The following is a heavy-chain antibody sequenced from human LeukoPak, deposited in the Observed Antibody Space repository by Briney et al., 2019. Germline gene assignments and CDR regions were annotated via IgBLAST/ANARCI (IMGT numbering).Heavy chain of an antibody. D-gene: IGHD3-22*01. J-gene: IGHJ4*02. V-gene: IGHV4-30-2*01. CDR3: ARGALYYYDSSGSLDY. CDR2: INHSGST. CDR1: GGSISSGGYS. Sequence: SQTLSLTCAVSGGSISSGGYSWSWIRQPPGKGLEWIGEINHSGSTNYNPSLKSRVTISVDTSKNQFSLKLSSVTAADTAVYYCARGALYYYDSSGSLDYWGQGTLVTVSS.